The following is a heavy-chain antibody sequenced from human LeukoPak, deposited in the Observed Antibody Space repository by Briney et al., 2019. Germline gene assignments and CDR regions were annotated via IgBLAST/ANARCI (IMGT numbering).Heavy chain of an antibody. D-gene: IGHD3-22*01. Sequence: ASAKVSCKASGYTFTGYYMHWVRQAPGQGLEWMGWINPNSGGTNYAQKFQGWVTMTRDTSISTAYMELSRLRSDDTAVYYCARGEGLGYYDSSGYPYWGQGTLVTVSS. CDR1: GYTFTGYY. J-gene: IGHJ4*02. V-gene: IGHV1-2*04. CDR3: ARGEGLGYYDSSGYPY. CDR2: INPNSGGT.